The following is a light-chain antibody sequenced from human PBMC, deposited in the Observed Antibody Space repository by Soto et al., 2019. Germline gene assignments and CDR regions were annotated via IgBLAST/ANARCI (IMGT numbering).Light chain of an antibody. CDR2: AAS. CDR1: QTISRF. Sequence: DIQMTQSPSSLSASAGDRFTITCLASQTISRFLSWYQQKPGKAPKLLIYAASSLQSGVPPRFSGSGSGTDFTLTINNLQPEDFATYYCQQSSTTPWTFGQGTKVDIK. V-gene: IGKV1-39*01. J-gene: IGKJ1*01. CDR3: QQSSTTPWT.